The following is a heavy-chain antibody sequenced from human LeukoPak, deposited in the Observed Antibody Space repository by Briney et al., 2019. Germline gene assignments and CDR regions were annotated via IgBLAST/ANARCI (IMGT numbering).Heavy chain of an antibody. CDR3: ARATWIQLWSFDY. CDR2: INAGNGNT. CDR1: GYTFTSYA. J-gene: IGHJ4*02. V-gene: IGHV1-3*01. D-gene: IGHD5-18*01. Sequence: ASVKVSCEASGYTFTSYAMHWVRQAPGQRLEWMGWINAGNGNTKYSQKFQGRVTITRDTSASTAYMELSSLRSEDTAVYYCARATWIQLWSFDYWGQGTLVTVSS.